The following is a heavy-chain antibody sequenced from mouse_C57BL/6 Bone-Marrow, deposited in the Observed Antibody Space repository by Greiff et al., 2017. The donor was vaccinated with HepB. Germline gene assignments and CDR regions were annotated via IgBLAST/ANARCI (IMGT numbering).Heavy chain of an antibody. CDR2: IYPRSGNT. V-gene: IGHV1-81*01. CDR3: ARKDGDYDAD. Sequence: QVQLQQSGAELARPGASVKLSCKASGYTFTSYGISWVKQRTGQGLEWIGEIYPRSGNTYYNEKFKGKATLTADKSSSTAYMELSSLTSEDSAVYLCARKDGDYDADRGKGTLVTVSA. CDR1: GYTFTSYG. D-gene: IGHD2-13*01. J-gene: IGHJ3*01.